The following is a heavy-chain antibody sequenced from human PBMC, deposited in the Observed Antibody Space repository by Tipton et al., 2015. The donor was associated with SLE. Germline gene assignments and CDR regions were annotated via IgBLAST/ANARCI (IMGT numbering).Heavy chain of an antibody. CDR2: IYSGGST. Sequence: SLRLSCAASGFTFSSYAMSWVRQAPGKGLEWVSVIYSGGSTYYADSMKGRFTISRDNSKNTLYLQMNSLRAEDTAVYYCAKIGGPDYWGQGTLVTVSS. CDR3: AKIGGPDY. CDR1: GFTFSSYA. D-gene: IGHD1-26*01. J-gene: IGHJ4*01. V-gene: IGHV3-23*03.